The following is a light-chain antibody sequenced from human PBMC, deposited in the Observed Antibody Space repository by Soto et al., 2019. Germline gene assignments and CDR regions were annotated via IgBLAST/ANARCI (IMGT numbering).Light chain of an antibody. CDR1: SGDIGSYNR. Sequence: QSVLTQPASVSGSPGQSITISCTGTSGDIGSYNRVSWYQQHPGKAPKLIIYEVTDRPSGVSNRFSGSKSGNTASLTISGLQAEDEADYHCRSYTNINTRACVFGTGTKV. CDR2: EVT. CDR3: RSYTNINTRACV. J-gene: IGLJ1*01. V-gene: IGLV2-14*01.